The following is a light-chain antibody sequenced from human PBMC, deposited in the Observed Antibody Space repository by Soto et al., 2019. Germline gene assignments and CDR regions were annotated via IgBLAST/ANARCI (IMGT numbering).Light chain of an antibody. V-gene: IGLV2-14*04. J-gene: IGLJ2*01. CDR3: ISYTSSRFFVV. CDR2: DVS. Sequence: SWYQQHPGKAPKLMIYDVSNRPSGVSNRFSGSKSGNTASLTISGRQSEEEADFYCISYTSSRFFVVFGGGTKLTV.